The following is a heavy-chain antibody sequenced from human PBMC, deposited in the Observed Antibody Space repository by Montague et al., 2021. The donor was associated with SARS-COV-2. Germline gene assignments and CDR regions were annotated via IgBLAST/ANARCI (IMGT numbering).Heavy chain of an antibody. Sequence: SETLSLTCTVSGGSISPYYWNWIRQSPGKGLEWIGDIYCSGSTTYNPSLESRVTISVDTSKNQFSLRLSSVTAADTAVYYCARGIWYANWGQGILVTVSS. CDR2: IYCSGST. CDR1: GGSISPYY. J-gene: IGHJ4*02. CDR3: ARGIWYAN. V-gene: IGHV4-59*01. D-gene: IGHD6-13*01.